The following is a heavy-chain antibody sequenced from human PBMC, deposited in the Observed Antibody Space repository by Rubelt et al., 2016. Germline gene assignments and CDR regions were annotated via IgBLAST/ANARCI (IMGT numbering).Heavy chain of an antibody. V-gene: IGHV3-23*01. D-gene: IGHD1-26*01. CDR1: GFTFSNYV. Sequence: LESGGDLVQPGGSLRLSCAASGFTFSNYVMSWVRQAPGKGLEWVSAINTAGTTFYADSVKGRFIISRDNSRTTMYLQMNSLRVEDTAVYYCARSGSYYSPDYWGQGTRVTVSS. CDR2: INTAGTT. J-gene: IGHJ4*02. CDR3: ARSGSYYSPDY.